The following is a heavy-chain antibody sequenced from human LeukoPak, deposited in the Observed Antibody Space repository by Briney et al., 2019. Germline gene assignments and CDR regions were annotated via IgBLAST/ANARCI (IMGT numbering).Heavy chain of an antibody. D-gene: IGHD2-15*01. CDR1: GFTFSSYG. CDR2: IWYDGSNK. J-gene: IGHJ6*02. V-gene: IGHV3-33*01. Sequence: PGGSVRLPCAASGFTFSSYGMHWVRQAPGKGLEWVAVIWYDGSNKYYADSVKGRFTISRDNSKNTLYLQMNSLRAEDTAVYYCARDERYCRGGSCYSPDLGGMDVWGQGTTV. CDR3: ARDERYCRGGSCYSPDLGGMDV.